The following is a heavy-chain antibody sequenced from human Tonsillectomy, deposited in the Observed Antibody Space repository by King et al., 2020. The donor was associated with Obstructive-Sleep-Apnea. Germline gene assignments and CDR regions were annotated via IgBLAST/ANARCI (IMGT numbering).Heavy chain of an antibody. CDR3: AKELYYYDSSGYYQKGSLDH. D-gene: IGHD3-22*01. Sequence: VQLVESGGGLVQPSRSLRLSCAASGFTFDDYAMHWVRQAPGKGLEWVSGISWNSGNIGYADSVKGRFTISRDNAKNSLYLQMNSLRAEDTALYYCAKELYYYDSSGYYQKGSLDHWGQGTLVTVSS. J-gene: IGHJ4*02. V-gene: IGHV3-9*01. CDR2: ISWNSGNI. CDR1: GFTFDDYA.